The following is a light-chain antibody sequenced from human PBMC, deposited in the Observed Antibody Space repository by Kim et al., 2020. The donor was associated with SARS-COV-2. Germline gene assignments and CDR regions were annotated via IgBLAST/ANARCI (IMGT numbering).Light chain of an antibody. Sequence: QRLTIPCTWTLSNFGAGYYVHWYQQLPGKPPHLLIFVNNDRPSGVTDRISASKSGTSASLAITGLQLEDEGDYFCQSYDTSLSLKIFGGGTQLTVL. V-gene: IGLV1-40*01. CDR1: LSNFGAGYY. CDR2: VNN. CDR3: QSYDTSLSLKI. J-gene: IGLJ2*01.